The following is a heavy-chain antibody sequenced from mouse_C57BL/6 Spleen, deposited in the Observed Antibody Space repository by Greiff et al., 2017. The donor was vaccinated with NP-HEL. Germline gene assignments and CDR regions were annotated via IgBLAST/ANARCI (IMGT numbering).Heavy chain of an antibody. D-gene: IGHD1-1*01. CDR2: IYPSDSET. V-gene: IGHV1-61*01. CDR3: ARTTGVAKGDY. J-gene: IGHJ2*01. CDR1: GYTFTSYW. Sequence: QVQLQQPGAELVRPGSSVKLSCKASGYTFTSYWMDWVKQRPGQGLEWIGNIYPSDSETHYNQKFKDKATLTVDKSSSTAYMQLSSLTSEDSAVYYCARTTGVAKGDYWGQGTTLTVSS.